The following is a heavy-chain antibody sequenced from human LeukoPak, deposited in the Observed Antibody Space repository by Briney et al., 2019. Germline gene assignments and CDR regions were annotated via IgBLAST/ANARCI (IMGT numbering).Heavy chain of an antibody. D-gene: IGHD6-13*01. CDR3: ARAAAGSQATWGFVDV. CDR1: GFTFSDNY. V-gene: IGHV3-11*01. J-gene: IGHJ6*02. Sequence: GGSLRLSCAASGFTFSDNYMSWIRQAPGKGLEWVSYISSSGSTIYYADSVKGRFTISRDNAKNSLYLQMNSLRAEDTAVYYCARAAAGSQATWGFVDVWGQGTTVTVSS. CDR2: ISSSGSTI.